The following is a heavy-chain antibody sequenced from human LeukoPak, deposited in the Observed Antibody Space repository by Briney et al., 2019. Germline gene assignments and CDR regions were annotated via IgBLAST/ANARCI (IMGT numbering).Heavy chain of an antibody. D-gene: IGHD3-22*01. Sequence: GASVKVSCKASGYTFTGYYMHWARQAPGQGLEWMGWINPNSGGTNYAQKFQGRVTMTRDTSISTAYMELSRLRSDDTAVYYCARADDSSGYYPAGAFDIWGQGTMVTVSS. V-gene: IGHV1-2*02. CDR1: GYTFTGYY. CDR3: ARADDSSGYYPAGAFDI. CDR2: INPNSGGT. J-gene: IGHJ3*02.